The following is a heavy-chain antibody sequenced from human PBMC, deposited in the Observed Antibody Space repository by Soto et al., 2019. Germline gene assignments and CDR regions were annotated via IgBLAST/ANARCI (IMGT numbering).Heavy chain of an antibody. CDR1: GYSFISSS. CDR2: INAANGDT. V-gene: IGHV1-3*01. CDR3: AREPGTAMAFDY. Sequence: QVRLVQSGAEVKKPGASVKVSCKASGYSFISSSIHWVRQAPGQRPEWMGWINAANGDTKYSQKFQGRVSITKDTSATTAYMELSSLTSEDTALYYRAREPGTAMAFDYWGKGTLVTVSS. D-gene: IGHD5-18*01. J-gene: IGHJ4*02.